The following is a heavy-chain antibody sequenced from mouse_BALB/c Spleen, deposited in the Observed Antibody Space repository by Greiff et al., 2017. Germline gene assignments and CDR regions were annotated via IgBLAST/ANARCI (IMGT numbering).Heavy chain of an antibody. J-gene: IGHJ3*01. CDR2: ISSGSSTI. CDR1: GFTFSSFG. CDR3: ARYGNYYGGFAY. D-gene: IGHD2-1*01. V-gene: IGHV5-17*02. Sequence: EVKLMESGGGLVQPGGSRKLSCAASGFTFSSFGMHWVRQAPEKGLEWVAYISSGSSTIYYADTVKGRFTISRDNPKNTLFLQMTSLRSEDTAMYYCARYGNYYGGFAYWGQGTLVTVSA.